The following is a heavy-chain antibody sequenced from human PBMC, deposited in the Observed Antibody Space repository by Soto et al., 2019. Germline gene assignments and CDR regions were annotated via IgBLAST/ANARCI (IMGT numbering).Heavy chain of an antibody. CDR2: IDPSDSYT. Sequence: PGESLKISCKGSGYSFTSYWITWVRQMPGKGLEWMGRIDPSDSYTKYSPSFQGHVTISADKSINTVYLQWSSLKASDTAMYYCARSTEAQTWFDPWGQGTLVTVSS. D-gene: IGHD2-8*02. CDR3: ARSTEAQTWFDP. V-gene: IGHV5-10-1*01. J-gene: IGHJ5*02. CDR1: GYSFTSYW.